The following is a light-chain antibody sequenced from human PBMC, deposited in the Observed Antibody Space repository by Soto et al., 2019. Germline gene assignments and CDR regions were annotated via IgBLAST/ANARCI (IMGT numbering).Light chain of an antibody. Sequence: DIQMTQSPSSVSASIGDRVTITCRASQDITGFLNWYQYKSGEAPKVLIYDATQLETGVPSRFSGHGSATYFSLTITSLQPEAVGTYYCQQYHALPFTFGPGTKVEI. V-gene: IGKV1-33*01. CDR2: DAT. CDR3: QQYHALPFT. CDR1: QDITGF. J-gene: IGKJ3*01.